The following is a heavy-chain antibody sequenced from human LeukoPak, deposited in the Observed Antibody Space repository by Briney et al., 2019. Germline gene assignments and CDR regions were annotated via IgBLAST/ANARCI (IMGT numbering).Heavy chain of an antibody. CDR1: GGSISSSGYY. V-gene: IGHV4-39*07. J-gene: IGHJ6*03. D-gene: IGHD2-15*01. Sequence: SETLSLTCTVSGGSISSSGYYWGWIRQPPGKGLEWIGSIYYSGSTYYNPSLKSRVTISVDTSKNQFSLKLSSVTAADTAVYYCARGTGYCSGGGCYRDYYYYYMDVWGKGTTVTVSS. CDR3: ARGTGYCSGGGCYRDYYYYYMDV. CDR2: IYYSGST.